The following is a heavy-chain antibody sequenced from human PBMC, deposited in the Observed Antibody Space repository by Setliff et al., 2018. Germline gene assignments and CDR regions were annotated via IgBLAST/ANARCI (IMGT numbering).Heavy chain of an antibody. CDR2: IYSGGTT. J-gene: IGHJ4*02. Sequence: SETLSLTCTVSDDSISSRHYYWSWIRQPPGKGLELIGYIYSGGTTDSKPSLKSRVKLSVDTSKNHVSLKMTSVTAADTAVYYCACLQGGGQDFWGQGTLVTVSS. CDR3: ACLQGGGQDF. CDR1: DDSISSRHYY. D-gene: IGHD3-16*01. V-gene: IGHV4-61*03.